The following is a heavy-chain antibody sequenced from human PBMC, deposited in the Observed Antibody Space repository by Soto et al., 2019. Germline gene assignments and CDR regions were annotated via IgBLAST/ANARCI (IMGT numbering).Heavy chain of an antibody. J-gene: IGHJ5*02. CDR1: GASISGFY. CDR3: VRDGTKTLRDWFDP. V-gene: IGHV4-4*07. CDR2: IYATGTT. Sequence: SETLSLTCTVSGASISGFYWSWIRKPAGKGLEWIGRIYATGTTDYNPSLKSRVMMSVDTSKKQFSLELRSVTAADTAVYYSVRDGTKTLRDWFDPWGQGISVTVSS. D-gene: IGHD1-1*01.